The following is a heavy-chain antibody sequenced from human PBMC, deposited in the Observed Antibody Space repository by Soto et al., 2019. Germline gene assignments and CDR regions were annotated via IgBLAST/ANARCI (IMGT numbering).Heavy chain of an antibody. D-gene: IGHD3-16*02. Sequence: SETLSLTCTVSGGSISSYYWSWIRQPPGKGLEWIGYIYYSGSTNYNPSLKSRVTISVDTSKNQFSLKLSSVTAADTAVYYCAAANGLRLGELSWGGPNLFDSWGQGSLVTGSS. V-gene: IGHV4-59*01. J-gene: IGHJ5*01. CDR3: AAANGLRLGELSWGGPNLFDS. CDR2: IYYSGST. CDR1: GGSISSYY.